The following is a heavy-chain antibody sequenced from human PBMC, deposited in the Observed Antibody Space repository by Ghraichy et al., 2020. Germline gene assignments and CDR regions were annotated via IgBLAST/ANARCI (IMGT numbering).Heavy chain of an antibody. J-gene: IGHJ6*02. CDR3: ARASRVVRFYYYDGMDV. Sequence: GGPLRLSCVGSGFTFGDYNLNWVRQSPGKGLEWISYISTSSRTIFYAESVQGRFTISRDNDQNSLFLQMRSLRDEDTAVYYCARASRVVRFYYYDGMDVWGQGTTVTVSS. CDR1: GFTFGDYN. D-gene: IGHD4-23*01. V-gene: IGHV3-48*02. CDR2: ISTSSRTI.